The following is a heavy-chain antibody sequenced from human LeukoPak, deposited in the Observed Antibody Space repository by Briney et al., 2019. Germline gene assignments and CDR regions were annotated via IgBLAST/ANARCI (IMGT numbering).Heavy chain of an antibody. D-gene: IGHD6-19*01. CDR3: ARGGTPGYSSGRIDY. CDR1: GLTFSSSW. CDR2: IKEDASET. V-gene: IGHV3-7*03. Sequence: GGSLRLSCAASGLTFSSSWMTWVRQAPGKGLEWVANIKEDASETNYVGSAMGRFAISRDNAKNTLYLQMNSLRVEDTAVYFCARGGTPGYSSGRIDYWGQGTLVTVSS. J-gene: IGHJ4*02.